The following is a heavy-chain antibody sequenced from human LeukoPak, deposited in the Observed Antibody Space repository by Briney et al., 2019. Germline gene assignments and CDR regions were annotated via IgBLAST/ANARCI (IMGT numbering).Heavy chain of an antibody. D-gene: IGHD3-22*01. J-gene: IGHJ3*02. Sequence: GGSLRLSCAASGFTFSSYWMSWVRQAPGKGLEWVANIKQDGSEKYYVDSVKGRFTISRDNAKNSLYLQMNSLRAEDTAVYYCARDYPKYYYDSSGYYYLGLGAFDIWGQGTMVTVSS. V-gene: IGHV3-7*01. CDR3: ARDYPKYYYDSSGYYYLGLGAFDI. CDR2: IKQDGSEK. CDR1: GFTFSSYW.